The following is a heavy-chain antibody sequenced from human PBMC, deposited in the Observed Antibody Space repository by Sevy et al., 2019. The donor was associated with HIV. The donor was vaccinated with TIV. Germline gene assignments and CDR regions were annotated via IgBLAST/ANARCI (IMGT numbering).Heavy chain of an antibody. CDR1: GFSFDSYG. CDR2: ISGSGSRT. V-gene: IGHV3-23*01. J-gene: IGHJ6*03. D-gene: IGHD3-22*01. CDR3: AKGGGGHYDPDEIGYYFYYYNMDV. Sequence: GGSLRLSCAVSGFSFDSYGMTWVRQAPGKGLEWVSGISGSGSRTYYADSVKGRFIISRDNSKNTLDLPMNSLRSEDMAISYCAKGGGGHYDPDEIGYYFYYYNMDVWGKGTTVTVSS.